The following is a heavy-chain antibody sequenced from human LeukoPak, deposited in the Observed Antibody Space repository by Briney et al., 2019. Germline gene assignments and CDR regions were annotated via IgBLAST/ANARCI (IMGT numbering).Heavy chain of an antibody. V-gene: IGHV1-2*02. Sequence: GASVKVSCKASGYTFTGYYMHWVRQAPGQGLEWMGWINPNSGGTNYAQKFQGRVTMTRDTSFSTAYMELSRLRSDDTAVYYCARGGRGSSSSSRGYYYYMDVWGKGTTVTVSS. D-gene: IGHD6-6*01. CDR3: ARGGRGSSSSSRGYYYYMDV. J-gene: IGHJ6*03. CDR1: GYTFTGYY. CDR2: INPNSGGT.